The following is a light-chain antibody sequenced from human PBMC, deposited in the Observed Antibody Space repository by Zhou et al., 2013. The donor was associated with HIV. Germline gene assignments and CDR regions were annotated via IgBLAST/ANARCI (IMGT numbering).Light chain of an antibody. CDR2: TAS. CDR1: QSIDNY. Sequence: DIQMTQSPSSLSASVGDRVTISCRASQSIDNYLNWYQQRPGKAPKLLIYTASSLQSGVPSRFSGSGYGTDFTLTISSLQPEDFANYYCQQSYSTLCSFGQGTKLEIK. CDR3: QQSYSTLCS. J-gene: IGKJ2*04. V-gene: IGKV1-39*01.